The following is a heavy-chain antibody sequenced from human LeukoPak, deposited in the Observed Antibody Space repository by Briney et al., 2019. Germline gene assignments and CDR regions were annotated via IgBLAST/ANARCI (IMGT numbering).Heavy chain of an antibody. J-gene: IGHJ4*02. D-gene: IGHD6-13*01. CDR3: ARGIAAAGTESGDY. V-gene: IGHV1-18*01. Sequence: VASVKVSCKASGYTFTSYGISWVRQAPGQGLEWMGWISAYNGNANYAQKLQGRVTMTTDTSTSTAYMELRSLRSDDTAVYYCARGIAAAGTESGDYWGQGTLVTVSS. CDR2: ISAYNGNA. CDR1: GYTFTSYG.